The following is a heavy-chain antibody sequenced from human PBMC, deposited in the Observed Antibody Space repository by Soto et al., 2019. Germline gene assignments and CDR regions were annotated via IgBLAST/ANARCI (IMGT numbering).Heavy chain of an antibody. V-gene: IGHV3-7*03. CDR1: GFTFSTYW. J-gene: IGHJ4*02. D-gene: IGHD3-9*01. CDR2: IKEDGSEK. CDR3: ARDQSNDWSGPFAY. Sequence: GGSLRLSCAASGFTFSTYWMNWVRHVPGKGLEWVANIKEDGSEKRYVASVKGRFTISRDNAKNSLYLQMNSLRADDTAVYYCARDQSNDWSGPFAYWGRGNMVTV.